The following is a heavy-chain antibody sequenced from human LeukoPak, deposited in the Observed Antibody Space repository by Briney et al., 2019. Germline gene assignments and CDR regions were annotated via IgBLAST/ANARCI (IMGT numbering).Heavy chain of an antibody. Sequence: SGGSLRLSCAASGFTFSNAWMSWVRQAPGKGLEWAGRIKSKTDGGTTDYAAPVKGRFTISRDDSKNTLYLQMNSLKTEDTAVYYCTSRFDPWGQGTLVTVSS. V-gene: IGHV3-15*01. CDR2: IKSKTDGGTT. CDR1: GFTFSNAW. CDR3: TSRFDP. J-gene: IGHJ5*02.